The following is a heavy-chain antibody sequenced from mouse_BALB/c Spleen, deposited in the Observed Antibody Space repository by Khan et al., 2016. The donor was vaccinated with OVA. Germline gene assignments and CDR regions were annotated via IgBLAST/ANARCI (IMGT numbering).Heavy chain of an antibody. CDR1: GYTFKDYV. CDR2: MNTYTGEP. CDR3: VRFHGGY. V-gene: IGHV9-3-1*01. J-gene: IGHJ2*01. Sequence: QIQLVQSGPELKKPGETVKISCKASGYTFKDYVMNWVKQSPGEGLKWMGWMNTYTGEPTYADDFKGRFAFSLETSASTAYSQFSSITNEDTATYFGVRFHGGYWGQGTTLTVSS.